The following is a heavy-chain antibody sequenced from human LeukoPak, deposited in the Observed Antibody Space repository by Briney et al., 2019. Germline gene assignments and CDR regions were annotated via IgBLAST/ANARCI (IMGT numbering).Heavy chain of an antibody. V-gene: IGHV1-2*02. CDR1: GYTFTGYY. J-gene: IGHJ5*02. CDR3: ARDGIMTTVTEPPTNWFDP. D-gene: IGHD4-17*01. Sequence: ASVKVSCKASGYTFTGYYMRWVRQAPGQGLEWMRWINPNSGGTNYAQKFQGRVTMTRDTSISTAYMELSRLRSDDTAVYYCARDGIMTTVTEPPTNWFDPCGQGTLVTVSS. CDR2: INPNSGGT.